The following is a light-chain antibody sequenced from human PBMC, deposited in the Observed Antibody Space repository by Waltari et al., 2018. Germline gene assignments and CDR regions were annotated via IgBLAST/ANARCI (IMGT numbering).Light chain of an antibody. V-gene: IGKV1-39*01. J-gene: IGKJ1*01. Sequence: DIQMTKSPSSLSASVGDRVTITCRASQSISSYLNWYQQKPGKAPKLLIYAASSLQSGVPSRFSGRGSGTDFTLTISSLQPEDFATYYCQQSYSTPTFGQGTKVEIK. CDR1: QSISSY. CDR3: QQSYSTPT. CDR2: AAS.